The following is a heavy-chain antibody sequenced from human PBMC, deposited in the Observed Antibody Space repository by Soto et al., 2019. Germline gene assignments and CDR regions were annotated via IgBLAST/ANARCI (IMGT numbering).Heavy chain of an antibody. CDR1: GGSISSCDYY. CDR3: ASGPYLSGGDYFWFDP. Sequence: KPSESLSLACTVSGGSISSCDYYWSWIRQPPGKGLEWIGYIYYSGSTYYNPSLKSRVTISVDTSKNQFSLKLSSVTAADTAVYYCASGPYLSGGDYFWFDPWGQGTLVTVSS. CDR2: IYYSGST. V-gene: IGHV4-30-4*01. D-gene: IGHD4-17*01. J-gene: IGHJ5*02.